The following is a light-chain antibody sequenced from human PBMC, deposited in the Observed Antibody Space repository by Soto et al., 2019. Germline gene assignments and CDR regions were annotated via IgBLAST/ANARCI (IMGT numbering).Light chain of an antibody. V-gene: IGKV3-11*01. J-gene: IGKJ1*01. CDR3: QPRSSWSTRT. CDR1: QGVXSH. CDR2: DAS. Sequence: ILLTQCAASLSFSPGERATLSCRASQGVXSHFVWYEQRPGQAPRLLIXDASYRATGVPARFSGSGSGKDFTLTISSLEPEDFAVYYCQPRSSWSTRTFGQGTKVDI.